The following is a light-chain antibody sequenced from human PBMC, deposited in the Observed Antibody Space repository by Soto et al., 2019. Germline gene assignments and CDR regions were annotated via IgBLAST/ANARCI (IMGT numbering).Light chain of an antibody. CDR1: HSISSW. J-gene: IGKJ1*01. CDR3: QQYNGYPWT. V-gene: IGKV1-5*03. CDR2: KAS. Sequence: DIQMTQSPSTLSASVGDRVTITCRASHSISSWLAWYQQKAGKAPKALIYKASNLESGGPSTFSGSGSGTEFTLTISSLQPDDFATYYCQQYNGYPWTFGQGTKVEIK.